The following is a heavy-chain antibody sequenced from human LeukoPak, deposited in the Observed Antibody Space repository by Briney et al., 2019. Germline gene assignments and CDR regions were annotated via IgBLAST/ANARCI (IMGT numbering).Heavy chain of an antibody. Sequence: GGSLRLSCVASGFTFDDFGMHWVRQAPGKGLEWVAVISYDGSNKYYADSVKGRSTISRDNSKNTLYLQMNSLRAEDTAVYYCAKAGYYDSSGYLDYWGQGTLVTVSS. V-gene: IGHV3-30*18. CDR3: AKAGYYDSSGYLDY. D-gene: IGHD3-22*01. CDR1: GFTFDDFG. CDR2: ISYDGSNK. J-gene: IGHJ4*02.